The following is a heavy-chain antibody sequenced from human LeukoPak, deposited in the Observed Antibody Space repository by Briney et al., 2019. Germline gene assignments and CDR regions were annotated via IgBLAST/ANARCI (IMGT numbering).Heavy chain of an antibody. J-gene: IGHJ5*02. CDR2: IYPGDSDT. V-gene: IGHV5-51*01. CDR3: ARRNIMFRGLMHYNWFDP. Sequence: GESLKISCKGSGYSFTSYWIGWVRQMPGKGLEWMGIIYPGDSDTRYSPSFQGQVTISADKSISTAYLQWSSLKASDTAMYYCARRNIMFRGLMHYNWFDPWGQGTLVTVSS. CDR1: GYSFTSYW. D-gene: IGHD3-16*01.